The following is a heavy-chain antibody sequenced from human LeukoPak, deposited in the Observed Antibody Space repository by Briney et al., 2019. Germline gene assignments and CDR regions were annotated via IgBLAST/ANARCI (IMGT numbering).Heavy chain of an antibody. CDR2: ISGSGGST. J-gene: IGHJ4*02. CDR3: AKPRSDYYYSAFDY. Sequence: GGSLRLSCAASGFTFSSYAMSWVRQAPGRGLEWLSGISGSGGSTYYADSLKGRFTISRDNSNNTLYLQMNSLRAEGTAVYYCAKPRSDYYYSAFDYWGQGTLVTVSS. D-gene: IGHD3-22*01. CDR1: GFTFSSYA. V-gene: IGHV3-23*01.